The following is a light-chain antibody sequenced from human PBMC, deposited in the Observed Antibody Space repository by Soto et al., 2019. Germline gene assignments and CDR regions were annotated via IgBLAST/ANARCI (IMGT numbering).Light chain of an antibody. J-gene: IGKJ4*01. CDR3: MHTYNAPRT. CDR1: QSISSY. CDR2: GAS. Sequence: DLQMTQSPSSLSVSVGDRVIITCRASQSISSYLNWYQQKPGKAPNLLIYGASRLQSGVPLRFSGSGSGTDFALTISSLQPEDFATYYCMHTYNAPRTFGGGTKVEIK. V-gene: IGKV1-39*01.